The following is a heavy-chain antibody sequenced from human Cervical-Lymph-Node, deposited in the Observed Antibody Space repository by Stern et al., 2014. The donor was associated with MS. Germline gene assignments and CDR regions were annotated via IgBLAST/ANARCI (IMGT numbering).Heavy chain of an antibody. CDR3: ARVTYYDSSGYTD. V-gene: IGHV4-61*02. Sequence: QVQLQESGPGLVKPSQTLSLTCTVSGGSISSGSYYWSWIRQPAGQGLEWIGRIYTSGGTNYNPSLQGRVTLSVDTSQNQFTLKLSSVTAADTAVYYCARVTYYDSSGYTDWGQGTLVTVSS. J-gene: IGHJ4*02. CDR2: IYTSGGT. D-gene: IGHD3-22*01. CDR1: GGSISSGSYY.